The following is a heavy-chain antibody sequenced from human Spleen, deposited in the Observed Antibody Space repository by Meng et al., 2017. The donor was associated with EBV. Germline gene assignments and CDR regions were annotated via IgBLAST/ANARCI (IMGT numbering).Heavy chain of an antibody. CDR3: ARDPHSSNWRYFDY. CDR2: IDRSGSTI. D-gene: IGHD6-13*01. Sequence: ESGGGCVKPGGSCRLPCWASRFRFCDYYMTWIRQATGKGLEWVSNIDRSGSTIYYADSVRGRFTTSRDNAKNSLYLQMHSLRAEDTAVYYCARDPHSSNWRYFDYWGQGALVTVSS. V-gene: IGHV3-11*01. CDR1: RFRFCDYY. J-gene: IGHJ4*02.